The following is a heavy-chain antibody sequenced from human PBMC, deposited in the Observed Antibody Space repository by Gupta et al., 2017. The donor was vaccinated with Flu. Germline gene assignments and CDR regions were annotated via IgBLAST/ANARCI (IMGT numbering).Heavy chain of an antibody. CDR1: GFTFSNYG. CDR2: IWHDATKK. CDR3: ARLAADNMGDY. V-gene: IGHV3-33*01. D-gene: IGHD6-25*01. J-gene: IGHJ4*02. Sequence: QVQLVESGGGVVQPGRSLRLSCAASGFTFSNYGMHWVRQAPGKGLEWVAVIWHDATKKRYADSVKGRFSISRDNSGNTLFLEMNSLRAEDTAVYYCARLAADNMGDYWGQGTLVTVSS.